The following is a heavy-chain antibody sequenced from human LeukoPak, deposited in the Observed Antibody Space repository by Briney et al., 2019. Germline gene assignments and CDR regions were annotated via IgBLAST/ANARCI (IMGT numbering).Heavy chain of an antibody. CDR1: GYTFTSCY. CDR2: INPSGGST. V-gene: IGHV1-46*01. CDR3: ARVGMTTVEQSDY. D-gene: IGHD4-11*01. Sequence: ASVKVSCKGSGYTFTSCYMHWVREAPGQGLEWMGIINPSGGSTSYAQKFQGRVTMTRDMSTSTVYMELSSLRFEDKAVYYCARVGMTTVEQSDYWGQRPLVTVSS. J-gene: IGHJ4*02.